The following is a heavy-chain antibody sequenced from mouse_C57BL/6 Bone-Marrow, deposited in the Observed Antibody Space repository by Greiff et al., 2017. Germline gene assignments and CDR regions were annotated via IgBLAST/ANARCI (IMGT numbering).Heavy chain of an antibody. CDR1: GYTFTSYW. V-gene: IGHV1-55*01. CDR3: ARAGPRGRSFDY. Sequence: VQLQQPGAELVKPGASVKMSCKASGYTFTSYWITWVKQRPGQGLEWIGDIYPTSGRTNYNEKFKGKAILTVETSSNTAYMQLSSLTSEDSAVFYCARAGPRGRSFDYWGQGTTLTVSS. J-gene: IGHJ2*01. CDR2: IYPTSGRT. D-gene: IGHD3-3*01.